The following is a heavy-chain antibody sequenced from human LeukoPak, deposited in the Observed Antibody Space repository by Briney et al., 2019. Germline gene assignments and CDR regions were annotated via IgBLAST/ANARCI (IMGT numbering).Heavy chain of an antibody. D-gene: IGHD3-22*01. V-gene: IGHV4-30-2*01. CDR2: IYHSGST. CDR1: GGSISSGGYS. J-gene: IGHJ5*02. CDR3: ARETYYYDSSGYYYVGLVDP. Sequence: SETLSLTCAVSGGSISSGGYSWSWIRQPPGKGLEWIGYIYHSGSTYYNPSLRSRVTISVDRSKNQFSLKLSSVTAADTAVYYCARETYYYDSSGYYYVGLVDPWGQGTLVTVSS.